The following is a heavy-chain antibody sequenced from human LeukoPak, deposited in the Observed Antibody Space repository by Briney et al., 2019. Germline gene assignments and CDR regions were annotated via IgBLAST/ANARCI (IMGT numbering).Heavy chain of an antibody. D-gene: IGHD6-13*01. J-gene: IGHJ5*02. CDR2: IYYSGST. CDR1: GGSISSYY. CDR3: ARDKREGYSSSWYDWFDP. Sequence: SETLSLTCTVSGGSISSYYWSWIRQPPGKGLEWIGYIYYSGSTNYNPSLKSRVTISVDTSENQFSLKLSSVTAADTAVYYCARDKREGYSSSWYDWFDPWGQGTLVTVSS. V-gene: IGHV4-59*01.